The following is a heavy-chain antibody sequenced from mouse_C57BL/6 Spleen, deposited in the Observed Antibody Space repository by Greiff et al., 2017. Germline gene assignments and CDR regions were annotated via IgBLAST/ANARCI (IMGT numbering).Heavy chain of an antibody. J-gene: IGHJ4*01. D-gene: IGHD4-1*01. V-gene: IGHV1-42*01. CDR1: GYSFTGYY. CDR3: ARKLGRRDYAMDY. CDR2: INPSTGGT. Sequence: EVQLQQSGPELVKPGASVKISCKASGYSFTGYYMNWVKQSPEKSLEWIGEINPSTGGTTYNQKFKAKATLTVDKSSSTAYMQLKSLTSEDSAVYYCARKLGRRDYAMDYWGQGTSVTVSS.